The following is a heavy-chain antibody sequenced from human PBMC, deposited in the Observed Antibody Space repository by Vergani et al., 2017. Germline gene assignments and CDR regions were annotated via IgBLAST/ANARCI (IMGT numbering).Heavy chain of an antibody. CDR1: GGSFSGYY. J-gene: IGHJ4*02. CDR3: ARDGTMVRGVIPLDY. CDR2: IYHSGST. V-gene: IGHV4-34*01. Sequence: QVQLQQWGAGLLKPSETLSLTCAVYGGSFSGYYWGWIRQPPGKGLEWIGSIYHSGSTYYNPSLKSRVTISVDTSKNQFSLKLSSVTAADTAVYYWARDGTMVRGVIPLDYWGQGTLVTVSS. D-gene: IGHD3-10*01.